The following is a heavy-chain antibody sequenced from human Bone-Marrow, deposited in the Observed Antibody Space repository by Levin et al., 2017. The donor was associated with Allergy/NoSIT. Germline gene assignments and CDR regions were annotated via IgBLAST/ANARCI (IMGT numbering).Heavy chain of an antibody. V-gene: IGHV4-59*01. CDR1: GGSISSYY. CDR2: IYYSGST. CDR3: ASGGYSYGYGWFDP. J-gene: IGHJ5*02. Sequence: SETLSLTCTVSGGSISSYYWSWIRQPPGKGLEWIGYIYYSGSTNYNPSLKSRVTISVDTSKNQFSLKLSSVTAADTAVYYCASGGYSYGYGWFDPWGQGTLVTVSS. D-gene: IGHD5-18*01.